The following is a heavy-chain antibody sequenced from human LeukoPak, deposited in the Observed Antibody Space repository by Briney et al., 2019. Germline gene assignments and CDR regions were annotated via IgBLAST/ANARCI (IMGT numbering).Heavy chain of an antibody. CDR3: TRGRPGHYYDY. CDR1: GFTFSGYS. Sequence: GGSLRLSCAVSGFTFSGYSMNWVRQAPGKGLEWISYISGSGNTIFYTDAMKGRFTVSRDNAKNSLYLQMDSLRDGDTAVYYCTRGRPGHYYDYWGQGTLVTVSS. V-gene: IGHV3-48*02. CDR2: ISGSGNTI. D-gene: IGHD7-27*01. J-gene: IGHJ4*02.